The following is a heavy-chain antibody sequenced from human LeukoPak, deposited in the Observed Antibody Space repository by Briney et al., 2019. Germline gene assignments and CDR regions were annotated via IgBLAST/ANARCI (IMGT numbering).Heavy chain of an antibody. Sequence: PGGSLRLSCAASGFTVSSNYMSWVRQAPGKGLEWVSVIYSGGSTYYPDSVKGRFTISRDNAKNTVSLQMNSLRPEDTGVYYCARAPSEIGGYYPEYFRHWGQGTLVTVSS. CDR3: ARAPSEIGGYYPEYFRH. V-gene: IGHV3-53*01. D-gene: IGHD3-22*01. J-gene: IGHJ1*01. CDR2: IYSGGST. CDR1: GFTVSSNY.